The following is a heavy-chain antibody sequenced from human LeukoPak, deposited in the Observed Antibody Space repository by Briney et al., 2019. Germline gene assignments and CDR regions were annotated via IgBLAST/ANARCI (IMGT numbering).Heavy chain of an antibody. CDR1: GYSFSNYW. CDR2: IYPGNSDT. CDR3: ARRGDSSGWPPIWDFDY. Sequence: GESLKISCKGSGYSFSNYWIGWVRQMPGKGLEWMAIIYPGNSDTKTSPSFQGQGTISVDKSINTAYLQWSSLKASDTAMYYCARRGDSSGWPPIWDFDYWGQGTLVTVSS. V-gene: IGHV5-51*01. J-gene: IGHJ4*02. D-gene: IGHD6-19*01.